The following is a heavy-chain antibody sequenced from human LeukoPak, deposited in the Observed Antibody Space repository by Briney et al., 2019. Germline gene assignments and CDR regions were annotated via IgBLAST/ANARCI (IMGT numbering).Heavy chain of an antibody. V-gene: IGHV3-23*01. CDR2: ISGSGSST. Sequence: PAGSLRLSCAASGFTFSSYAMSWVRQAPGKGLEWVSAISGSGSSTYYADSVKGRFTISRDNSKNTLYLQMNSLRAEDTAVYHCAKDYDFWSGYPNDAFDIWGQGTMVTVSS. D-gene: IGHD3-3*01. CDR3: AKDYDFWSGYPNDAFDI. J-gene: IGHJ3*02. CDR1: GFTFSSYA.